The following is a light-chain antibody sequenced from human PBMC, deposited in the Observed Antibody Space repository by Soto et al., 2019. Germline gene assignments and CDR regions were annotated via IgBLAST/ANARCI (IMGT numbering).Light chain of an antibody. CDR3: SSYTSSSTLG. V-gene: IGLV2-14*01. CDR2: EVS. J-gene: IGLJ2*01. Sequence: QSVLTQPASVSGSPGQSITISCTGTSSDVGSYNYVSWYQQHPGKAPKLIIYEVSNRPSGVSNRFSGSKSGNTASLTISGLQAEDEADYYCSSYTSSSTLGFGGGTQLTVL. CDR1: SSDVGSYNY.